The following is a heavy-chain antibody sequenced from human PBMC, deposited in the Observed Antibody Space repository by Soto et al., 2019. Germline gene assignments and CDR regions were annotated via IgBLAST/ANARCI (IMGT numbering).Heavy chain of an antibody. J-gene: IGHJ6*01. CDR1: GGSFSNYG. D-gene: IGHD3-22*01. CDR3: ARGDATKIVVTTYYGLDV. V-gene: IGHV1-69*12. Sequence: QVQVVQSGAEVKKPGSSVKVSCKASGGSFSNYGISWVRQAPGQGLEWMGGIIPVFGTPHYAQKFQDRVTITADESTSTVYMEVSSLTSEDTAVYYWARGDATKIVVTTYYGLDVW. CDR2: IIPVFGTP.